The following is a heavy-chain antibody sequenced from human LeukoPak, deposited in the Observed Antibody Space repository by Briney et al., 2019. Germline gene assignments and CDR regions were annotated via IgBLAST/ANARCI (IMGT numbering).Heavy chain of an antibody. CDR1: GYTFTNHD. D-gene: IGHD2-8*01. CDR2: MSPSSGNT. J-gene: IGHJ4*02. CDR3: TREKNCPDGIRYEE. Sequence: ASVKVSCKASGYTFTNHDINWVRQASGQGLEWLGWMSPSSGNTGHAQKFKGRVTMTRNIAVDTAYMELSSLRSEDTAVYYCTREKNCPDGIRYEEWGQGTLVTVSS. V-gene: IGHV1-8*01.